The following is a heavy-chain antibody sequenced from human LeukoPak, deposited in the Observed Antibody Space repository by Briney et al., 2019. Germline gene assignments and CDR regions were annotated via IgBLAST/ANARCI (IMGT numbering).Heavy chain of an antibody. CDR3: SPGSSGGSWTNAFDI. Sequence: GGSLRLSCAASGFTFSNAWMSWVRQAPGKGLEWVGRIKRKSGGGRTDYAAPLKGRFTVSRDDSKNTLYLQMNSLKTEDTAVYFCSPGSSGGSWTNAFDIWGQGTMVTVSS. CDR2: IKRKSGGGRT. J-gene: IGHJ3*02. CDR1: GFTFSNAW. D-gene: IGHD2-15*01. V-gene: IGHV3-15*01.